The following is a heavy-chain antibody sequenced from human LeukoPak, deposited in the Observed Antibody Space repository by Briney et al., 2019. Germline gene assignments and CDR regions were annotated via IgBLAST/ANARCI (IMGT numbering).Heavy chain of an antibody. V-gene: IGHV4-34*01. CDR2: INHSGST. Sequence: PSETLSLTCAVYGGSFSGYYWSWIRQPPGKGLEWIGEINHSGSTNYNPSLKSRVTISVDTSKNQFSLKLSSVTAADTAVYYCARGGPGAYDSSGYYTSGGSWSDPWGQGTLVTVSS. D-gene: IGHD3-22*01. CDR3: ARGGPGAYDSSGYYTSGGSWSDP. CDR1: GGSFSGYY. J-gene: IGHJ5*02.